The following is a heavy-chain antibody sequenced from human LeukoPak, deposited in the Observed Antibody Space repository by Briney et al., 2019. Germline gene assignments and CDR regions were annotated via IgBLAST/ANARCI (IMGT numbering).Heavy chain of an antibody. Sequence: PGGSLRLSCATSGFTFSSFAMTWVRQAPGKGLQWVSGIGNSGGTTYYADSVEGRFTISRDNSKNTLYLQMSSLRAEDTAVYYCAKRTSGFCSGTSCYGHDFWGQGTLVTVSS. CDR2: IGNSGGTT. CDR3: AKRTSGFCSGTSCYGHDF. J-gene: IGHJ4*02. D-gene: IGHD2-2*03. V-gene: IGHV3-23*01. CDR1: GFTFSSFA.